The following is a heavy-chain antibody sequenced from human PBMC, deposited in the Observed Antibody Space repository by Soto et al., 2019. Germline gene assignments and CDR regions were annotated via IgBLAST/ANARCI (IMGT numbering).Heavy chain of an antibody. CDR1: RVTFSSYT. V-gene: IGHV1-69*04. CDR2: IIPILGIA. D-gene: IGHD5-12*01. Sequence: APVKPSCKAPRVTFSSYTISWVRQAPEQGLEWMGRIIPILGIANYAQKFQGRVTITADKSTSTAYMELSSLRSEDTAVYYCARERGYSGYDLSWYFDLWGRGTLVTVSS. J-gene: IGHJ2*01. CDR3: ARERGYSGYDLSWYFDL.